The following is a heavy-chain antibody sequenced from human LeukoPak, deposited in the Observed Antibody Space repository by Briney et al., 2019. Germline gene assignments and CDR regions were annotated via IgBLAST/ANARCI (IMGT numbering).Heavy chain of an antibody. V-gene: IGHV4-38-2*01. CDR1: GYSISNGYY. CDR2: IYHSGST. Sequence: PSETLSLACVVSGYSISNGYYWGWIRQPPGKGLEWIASIYHSGSTYYNPSLRSRVTISVDTSKNQFSLKLSSVTAADTAVYFCVRPPDFYDTWYFDLWGRGTLVTVSS. CDR3: VRPPDFYDTWYFDL. D-gene: IGHD3-22*01. J-gene: IGHJ2*01.